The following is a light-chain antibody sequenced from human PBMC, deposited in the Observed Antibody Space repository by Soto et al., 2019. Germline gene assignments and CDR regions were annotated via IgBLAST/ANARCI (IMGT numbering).Light chain of an antibody. CDR1: RSISSTY. Sequence: EIVLTQSPGTLSLSPGERATLSCRASRSISSTYLAWYQQKPGQAPRLLIYGASSRATGIPDRFSGSGSGTAFTLTISRLEPEDFAVYYWQQYGGSPPYTFGQGTKLEIK. CDR2: GAS. V-gene: IGKV3-20*01. J-gene: IGKJ2*01. CDR3: QQYGGSPPYT.